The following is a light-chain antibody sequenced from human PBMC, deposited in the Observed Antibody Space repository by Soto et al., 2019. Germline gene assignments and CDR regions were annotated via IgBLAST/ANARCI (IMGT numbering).Light chain of an antibody. CDR2: EDT. V-gene: IGLV2-23*01. CDR1: SSDVGNYNL. CDR3: WSYAVGRTYV. Sequence: QSVLTQPASVSGSPGQSITISCTGSSSDVGNYNLVSWYQQHPGKAPKLMIYEDTKWPSGVSNRFSGSKSSNTAYLTISGLQAEDEADYYCWSYAVGRTYVFGTGTKVTVL. J-gene: IGLJ1*01.